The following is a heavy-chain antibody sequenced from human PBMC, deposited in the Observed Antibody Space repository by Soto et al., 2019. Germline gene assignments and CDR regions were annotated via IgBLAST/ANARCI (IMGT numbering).Heavy chain of an antibody. D-gene: IGHD1-26*01. V-gene: IGHV3-21*01. J-gene: IGHJ6*02. CDR2: STRDTIYK. CDR3: ARDLSDGNYYYHVLDV. Sequence: EVQLVESGGGLVKPGGSLRLSCTASGFTFGDYDMTWVRQTPGKGLEWVSSSTRDTIYKYTPHSLKGRFTISRDNAKNSLVLQIRSLRVEDTALYYCARDLSDGNYYYHVLDVWGHGTTVTVSS. CDR1: GFTFGDYD.